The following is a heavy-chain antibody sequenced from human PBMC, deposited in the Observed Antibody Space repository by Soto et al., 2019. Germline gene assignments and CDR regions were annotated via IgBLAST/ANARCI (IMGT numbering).Heavy chain of an antibody. V-gene: IGHV3-30*18. CDR1: GFTFSSHG. CDR2: VSNDGNTK. D-gene: IGHD1-26*01. Sequence: QVQLVESGGGVVQPGTSLRLSCAASGFTFSSHGMHWVRQAPGKGLEWVAVVSNDGNTKYYEDSVKGRLTLSRDNSKNTLSPQMNSLTSEDTAVYYCAKEGSGSRYAFDVWGQGTMVAVSS. CDR3: AKEGSGSRYAFDV. J-gene: IGHJ3*01.